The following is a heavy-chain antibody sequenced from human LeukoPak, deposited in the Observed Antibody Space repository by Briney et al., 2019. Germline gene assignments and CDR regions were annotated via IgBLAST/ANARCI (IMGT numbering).Heavy chain of an antibody. V-gene: IGHV3-7*01. CDR2: IKQDGSEK. D-gene: IGHD3-22*01. J-gene: IGHJ4*02. Sequence: GGSLRLSCAASGSTFSSYSMNWVRQAPGKGLEWVANIKQDGSEKYYVDSVKGRFTISRDNAKNSLYLQMSSLRAEDTAVYYCASFSGYYFYFDFWGQGTLVTVSS. CDR3: ASFSGYYFYFDF. CDR1: GSTFSSYS.